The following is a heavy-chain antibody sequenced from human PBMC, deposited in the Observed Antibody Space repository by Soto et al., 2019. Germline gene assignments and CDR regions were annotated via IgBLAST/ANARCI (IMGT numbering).Heavy chain of an antibody. CDR1: GYPFTSYG. J-gene: IGHJ4*02. D-gene: IGHD3-16*01. Sequence: QVQLVQSGAEVKKPGASVKVSCKASGYPFTSYGISWVRQAPGQGLEWMGWSSAYHGNTNYAQKLQGRVTMTADTSTNTAYMELRSLRSDDTAIYYCARDTMAWGIDYWGQGTLVTVSS. V-gene: IGHV1-18*01. CDR2: SSAYHGNT. CDR3: ARDTMAWGIDY.